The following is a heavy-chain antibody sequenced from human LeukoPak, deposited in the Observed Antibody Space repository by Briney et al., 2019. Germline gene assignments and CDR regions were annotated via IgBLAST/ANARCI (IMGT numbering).Heavy chain of an antibody. Sequence: PGGSLRLSCAASGFTVSNSYMTWVRQAPGKGLEWLSVIYSAGATYYADSVKGRFTISRDKSKNTLYLQMNSLRVEDTAMYFCARDRDLVASEYWGQGALVTVSS. CDR2: IYSAGAT. D-gene: IGHD2-15*01. CDR3: ARDRDLVASEY. V-gene: IGHV3-66*01. J-gene: IGHJ4*02. CDR1: GFTVSNSY.